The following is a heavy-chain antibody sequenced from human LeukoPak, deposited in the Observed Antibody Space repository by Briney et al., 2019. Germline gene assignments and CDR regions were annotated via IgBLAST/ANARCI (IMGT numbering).Heavy chain of an antibody. Sequence: PGGSLRLSRAASGFTFSSYDMHWVRQATGKGLEWVSAIGTAGDTYYPGSVKGRFTISRENAKNSLYLQMNSLRAEDTAVYYCARGGAYYYDSSGDAFDIWGQGTMVTVSS. CDR1: GFTFSSYD. CDR3: ARGGAYYYDSSGDAFDI. J-gene: IGHJ3*02. V-gene: IGHV3-13*01. CDR2: IGTAGDT. D-gene: IGHD3-22*01.